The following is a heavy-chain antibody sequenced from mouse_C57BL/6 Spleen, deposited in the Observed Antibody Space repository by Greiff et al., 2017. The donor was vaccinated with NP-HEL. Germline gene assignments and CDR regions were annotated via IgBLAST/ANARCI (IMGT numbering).Heavy chain of an antibody. D-gene: IGHD2-5*01. V-gene: IGHV5-6*01. Sequence: EVQVVESGGDLVKPGGSLKLSCAASGFTFSSYGMSWVRQTPDKRLEWVATISSGGSYTYYPDSVKGRFTISRDNAKNTLYLQMSSLKSEDTAMYYCASAYYSNSFDYWGQGTTLTVSS. CDR2: ISSGGSYT. CDR3: ASAYYSNSFDY. J-gene: IGHJ2*01. CDR1: GFTFSSYG.